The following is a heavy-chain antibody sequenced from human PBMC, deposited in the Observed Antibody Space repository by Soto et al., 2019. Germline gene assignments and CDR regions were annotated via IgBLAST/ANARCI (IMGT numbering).Heavy chain of an antibody. J-gene: IGHJ6*02. D-gene: IGHD6-13*01. Sequence: QVQLQESGPGLVKPSGTLSLTCAVSGGSISSSNWWSWVRQPPGKGLEWIGEIYHSGSTNYNPSLRSRVTIAVDKSKNQFSLKLSPVTAADTAVYYCARDRLAAAGTTRCGMDVWGQGTTVTVSS. CDR2: IYHSGST. CDR1: GGSISSSNW. V-gene: IGHV4-4*02. CDR3: ARDRLAAAGTTRCGMDV.